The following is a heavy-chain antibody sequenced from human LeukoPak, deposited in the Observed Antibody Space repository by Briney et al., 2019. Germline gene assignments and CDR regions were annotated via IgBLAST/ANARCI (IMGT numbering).Heavy chain of an antibody. D-gene: IGHD1-7*01. V-gene: IGHV1-2*02. Sequence: GASVKVSCKASGYTFTGYYMHWVRQAPGQGLEWMGWINPNSGGTNYAQKFQGRVTMTRDTSISTAYMELSRLRSDDTAVYYCARDPLRYNWNYPISKNQNPNWGQGTLVTVSS. CDR2: INPNSGGT. J-gene: IGHJ4*02. CDR1: GYTFTGYY. CDR3: ARDPLRYNWNYPISKNQNPN.